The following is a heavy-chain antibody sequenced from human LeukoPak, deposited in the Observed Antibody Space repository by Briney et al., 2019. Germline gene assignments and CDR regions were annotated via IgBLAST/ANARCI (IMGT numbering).Heavy chain of an antibody. CDR3: AINGGGDSGYGNFDY. V-gene: IGHV3-9*01. CDR1: GFTLDDYA. J-gene: IGHJ4*02. D-gene: IGHD5-12*01. Sequence: GGSLRLSCAVSGFTLDDYAMHWVRQVPGKGLEWVSGINWNSDSIGYADSVKGRFTTSRDNAKNSLYLQMNSLRAEDTAFYYCAINGGGDSGYGNFDYWGQGTLVTVSS. CDR2: INWNSDSI.